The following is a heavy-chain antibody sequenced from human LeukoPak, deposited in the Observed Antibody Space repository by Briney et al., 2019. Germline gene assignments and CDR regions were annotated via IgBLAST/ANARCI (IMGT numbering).Heavy chain of an antibody. V-gene: IGHV4-61*01. D-gene: IGHD2-8*01. CDR3: ARINEERYYYMDV. CDR1: GYSISSGYY. J-gene: IGHJ6*03. Sequence: PSETLSLTCTVSGYSISSGYYWSWIRQPPGKGLEWIGYIYYSGSTNYNPSLKSRVTISVDTSKNQFSLKLSSVTAADTAVYYCARINEERYYYMDVWGKGTTVTVSS. CDR2: IYYSGST.